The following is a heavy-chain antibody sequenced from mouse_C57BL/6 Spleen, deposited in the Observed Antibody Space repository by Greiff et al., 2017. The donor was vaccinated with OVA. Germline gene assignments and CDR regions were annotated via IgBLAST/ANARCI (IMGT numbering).Heavy chain of an antibody. Sequence: QVQLKQPGAELVKPGASVKLSCKASGYTFTSYWMHWVKQRPGQGLEWIGMIHPNSGSTNYNEKFKSKATLTVDKSSSTAYMQLSSLTSEDSAVYYCAPYYYGSSGFAYWGQGTLVTVSA. CDR2: IHPNSGST. D-gene: IGHD1-1*01. J-gene: IGHJ3*01. CDR3: APYYYGSSGFAY. V-gene: IGHV1-64*01. CDR1: GYTFTSYW.